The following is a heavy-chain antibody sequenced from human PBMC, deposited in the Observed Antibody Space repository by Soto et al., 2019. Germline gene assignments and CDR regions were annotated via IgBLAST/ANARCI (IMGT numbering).Heavy chain of an antibody. CDR1: GYTFTSYG. V-gene: IGHV1-18*01. J-gene: IGHJ4*02. Sequence: QVQLVQSGAEVKKPGASVKVSCKASGYTFTSYGISWVRQAPGQALEWTGWISAYNGNTNYAQKLQGRVTMTTDTSTSTAYMELRSLRSDVTAVYYCARLGYCSGGSCYAGIFFDYRGQGTLVTVSS. CDR3: ARLGYCSGGSCYAGIFFDY. D-gene: IGHD2-15*01. CDR2: ISAYNGNT.